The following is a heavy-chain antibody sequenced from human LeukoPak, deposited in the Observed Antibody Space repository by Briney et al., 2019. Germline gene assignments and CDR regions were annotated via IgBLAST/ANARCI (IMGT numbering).Heavy chain of an antibody. CDR2: IYYSGST. D-gene: IGHD2-8*01. Sequence: PSETLSLTCTVSGGSISSYYWSWIRQPPGKGLEWIGHIYYSGSTDYNPSLKSRVAISVDTSKNQFSLKLSSVTAADTAVYYCARGGPLMVYAPPGYYYYMDVWGKGTTVTVSS. CDR1: GGSISSYY. V-gene: IGHV4-59*01. CDR3: ARGGPLMVYAPPGYYYYMDV. J-gene: IGHJ6*03.